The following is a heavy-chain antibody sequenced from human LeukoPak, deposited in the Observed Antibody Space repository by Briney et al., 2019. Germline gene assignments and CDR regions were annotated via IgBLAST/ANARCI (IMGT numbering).Heavy chain of an antibody. CDR2: IYYSGST. D-gene: IGHD7-27*01. CDR1: GGSITNYY. J-gene: IGHJ5*02. CDR3: ARAGDRGNWFDP. Sequence: SETLSLTCTVSGGSITNYYWSWIRQHPGKGLEWIGYIYYSGSTNYNPSLKSRVTISVDTSRNQFSLKLSSVTAADTAVYYCARAGDRGNWFDPWGQGTLVTVSS. V-gene: IGHV4-59*01.